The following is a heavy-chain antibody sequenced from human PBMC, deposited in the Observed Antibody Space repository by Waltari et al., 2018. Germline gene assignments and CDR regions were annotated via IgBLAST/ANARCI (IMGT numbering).Heavy chain of an antibody. CDR1: AFTFRSYG. J-gene: IGHJ6*02. D-gene: IGHD4-17*01. CDR2: IWDDGSNK. V-gene: IGHV3-33*01. CDR3: ARGEYGYYYGMDV. Sequence: QVQLVESGGGVVQPGTSLRLSCAASAFTFRSYGMHWVRQAPGKGLEWVAVIWDDGSNKYYAGSGKGRFTISRDNSKNTLYLQMNSLRAEDTAVYYCARGEYGYYYGMDVWGQGTTVTVSS.